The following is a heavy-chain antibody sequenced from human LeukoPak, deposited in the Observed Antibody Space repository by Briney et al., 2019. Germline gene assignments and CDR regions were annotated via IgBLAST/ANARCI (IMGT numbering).Heavy chain of an antibody. CDR3: ARDLSSRRLDY. J-gene: IGHJ4*02. CDR1: GFTFSNHG. Sequence: PGGSLRLSCAASGFTFSNHGMHWVRQAPGKGLEWVVVIWYDGSNKLYADSVEGRFTISRDNSKNTLYLQMNSLRVEDTAVYYCARDLSSRRLDYWGEGTLVTVSS. D-gene: IGHD5/OR15-5a*01. CDR2: IWYDGSNK. V-gene: IGHV3-33*01.